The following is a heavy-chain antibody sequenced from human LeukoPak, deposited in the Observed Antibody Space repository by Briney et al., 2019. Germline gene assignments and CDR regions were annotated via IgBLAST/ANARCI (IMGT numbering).Heavy chain of an antibody. CDR1: GGSISSSSYY. CDR3: ARQLRRTYCGGDCYSGFDY. D-gene: IGHD2-21*02. J-gene: IGHJ4*02. V-gene: IGHV4-39*01. Sequence: SETLSLTCTVSGGSISSSSYYWGWIRQPPGKGLEWIGSIYYSGSTYYNPSLKSRVTISVDTSKNQFSLKLSSVTAADTAVYYCARQLRRTYCGGDCYSGFDYWGQGTLVTVSS. CDR2: IYYSGST.